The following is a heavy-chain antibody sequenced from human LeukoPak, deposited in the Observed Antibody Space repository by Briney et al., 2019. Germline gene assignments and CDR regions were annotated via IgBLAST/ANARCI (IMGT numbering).Heavy chain of an antibody. CDR2: IGGSGT. D-gene: IGHD4/OR15-4a*01. Sequence: GGSLRLSCAASGSTFSSYAMTWVRQAPGKGLEWVSTIGGSGTYYADSVKGRFTISRDNSKNMLFLQMNSLRAEDTAVYYCAKGLTMIDYWGQGTLVTVSS. CDR1: GSTFSSYA. V-gene: IGHV3-23*01. J-gene: IGHJ4*02. CDR3: AKGLTMIDY.